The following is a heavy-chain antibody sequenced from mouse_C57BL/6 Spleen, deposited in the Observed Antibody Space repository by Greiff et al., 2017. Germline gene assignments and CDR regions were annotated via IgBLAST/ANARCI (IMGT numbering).Heavy chain of an antibody. V-gene: IGHV14-2*01. Sequence: VQLQQSGAELVKPGASVKLSCTASGFNIKDYYMHWVKQRTEQGLEWIGRIDPEDGETKYVPKFQGKATITADTSSNTAYLQLSSLTSEDTAVYYCARDGTWYFDYWGQGTTLTVSS. CDR3: ARDGTWYFDY. CDR1: GFNIKDYY. D-gene: IGHD4-1*01. J-gene: IGHJ2*01. CDR2: IDPEDGET.